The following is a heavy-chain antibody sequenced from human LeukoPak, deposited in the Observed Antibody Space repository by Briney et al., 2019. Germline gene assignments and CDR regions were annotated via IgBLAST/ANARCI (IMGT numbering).Heavy chain of an antibody. D-gene: IGHD1-26*01. V-gene: IGHV7-4-1*02. Sequence: ASVKVSCKASGCTFNRYGMNWVRQAPGQGLEWMGWINTNTGNPTYAQGFTGRFVFSLDTSVSTAYLQINSLKAEDTAVYYCARDSISGSYVHYDNWGQGTLVTVSS. CDR3: ARDSISGSYVHYDN. CDR1: GCTFNRYG. CDR2: INTNTGNP. J-gene: IGHJ4*02.